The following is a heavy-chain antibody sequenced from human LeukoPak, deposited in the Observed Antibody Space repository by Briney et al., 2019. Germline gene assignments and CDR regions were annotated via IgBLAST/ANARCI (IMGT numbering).Heavy chain of an antibody. J-gene: IGHJ4*02. V-gene: IGHV3-49*03. CDR3: ARGSDTVFGVARDGFDH. CDR2: IRSKPYGGAT. D-gene: IGHD3-3*01. CDR1: GFTFGDYV. Sequence: GGSLRLSCTTSGFTFGDYVVSWFRQAPGKGLEWVGFIRSKPYGGATEYAASVKGRFTISRDDSKTIAYLQMSSLKTEDTAVYYCARGSDTVFGVARDGFDHWGQGTLVTVSS.